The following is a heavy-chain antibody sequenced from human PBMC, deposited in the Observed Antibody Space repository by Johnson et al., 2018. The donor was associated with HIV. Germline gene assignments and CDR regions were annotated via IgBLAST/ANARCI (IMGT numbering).Heavy chain of an antibody. Sequence: QVQLVESGGGLIQPGGSLRLSCAASGFTFSDHYMSWIRQAPGKGLEWVAHISSSGSNRDYSDSVKGRFTISRDNAKDSLFLQMNSLRAEDTAVYYRAREATDAYVGLVGATTLGIQPAAFDIWGQGTMVTVSS. CDR3: AREATDAYVGLVGATTLGIQPAAFDI. J-gene: IGHJ3*02. CDR2: ISSSGSNR. CDR1: GFTFSDHY. D-gene: IGHD1-26*01. V-gene: IGHV3-11*01.